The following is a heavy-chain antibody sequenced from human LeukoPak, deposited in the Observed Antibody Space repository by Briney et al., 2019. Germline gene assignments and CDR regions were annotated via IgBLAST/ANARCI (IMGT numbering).Heavy chain of an antibody. CDR3: ARDAALLSAAGTGASVDY. CDR2: LSYDGINK. D-gene: IGHD6-13*01. V-gene: IGHV3-30-3*01. CDR1: WFTFSRYA. J-gene: IGHJ4*02. Sequence: PGGALRLSLEASWFTFSRYAFHWVRPAAGEGPGWVAVLSYDGINKYYADSVTGRFTISSDNAKNTLVLQMSSLRAEDLAVYYCARDAALLSAAGTGASVDYWGEGSLVTVSS.